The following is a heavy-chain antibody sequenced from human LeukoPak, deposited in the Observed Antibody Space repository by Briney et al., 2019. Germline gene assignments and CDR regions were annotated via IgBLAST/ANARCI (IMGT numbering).Heavy chain of an antibody. J-gene: IGHJ6*02. CDR2: IYYSGST. CDR3: ARGQPEVAATFVYYYYAMDV. Sequence: KPSETLSLTCTVSGGSVSSGSYYWSWIRQPPGKGLEWIGNIYYSGSTNYNPSLKSRATISLDTSKNQFSLKLISVTAADTAVYYCARGQPEVAATFVYYYYAMDVWGQGTTVTVSS. CDR1: GGSVSSGSYY. D-gene: IGHD2-15*01. V-gene: IGHV4-61*01.